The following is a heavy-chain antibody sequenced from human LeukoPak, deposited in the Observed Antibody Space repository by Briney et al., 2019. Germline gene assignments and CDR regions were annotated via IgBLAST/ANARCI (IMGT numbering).Heavy chain of an antibody. J-gene: IGHJ4*02. CDR1: GFTFSSYA. D-gene: IGHD6-19*01. Sequence: PGGSLRLSCAASGFTFSSYAMSWVRQAPGKGLEWVSAISGSGGSTYYADSVKGRFTISRDNSKNTLYLQMNSLRAEDTAVYYCAKDLFQWLVTNMDYWGQGTLVTVSS. CDR3: AKDLFQWLVTNMDY. CDR2: ISGSGGST. V-gene: IGHV3-23*01.